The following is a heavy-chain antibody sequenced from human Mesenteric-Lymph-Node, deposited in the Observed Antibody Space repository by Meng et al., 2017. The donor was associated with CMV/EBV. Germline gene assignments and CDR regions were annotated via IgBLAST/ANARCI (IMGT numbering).Heavy chain of an antibody. J-gene: IGHJ4*02. CDR3: ASRFYDYGSGKTYNALGSFDY. D-gene: IGHD3-10*01. V-gene: IGHV1-69*02. CDR1: YS. CDR2: ILPMFDIS. Sequence: YSVSWVRQAPGQGPEWMGTILPMFDISSYAHNLQDRVTISADESTTTASMELSSLRSEDTAVYYCASRFYDYGSGKTYNALGSFDYWGQGTLVTVSS.